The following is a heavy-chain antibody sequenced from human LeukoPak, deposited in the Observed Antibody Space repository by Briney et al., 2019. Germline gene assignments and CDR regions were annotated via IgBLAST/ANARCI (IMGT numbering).Heavy chain of an antibody. Sequence: GGSLRLSCAASVFTFSSYAMTWVRHAPGKGLEWVSAISGGGGSTYHAESVKGRFTISRDNSKSTVYLQMGRLRAEDTAVYYCANSYTSSSRTPFDCWGQGTLVTVSS. J-gene: IGHJ4*02. D-gene: IGHD6-6*01. V-gene: IGHV3-23*01. CDR2: ISGGGGST. CDR3: ANSYTSSSRTPFDC. CDR1: VFTFSSYA.